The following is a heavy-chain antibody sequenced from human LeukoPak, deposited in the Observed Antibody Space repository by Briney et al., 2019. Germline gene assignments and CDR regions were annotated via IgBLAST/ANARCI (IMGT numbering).Heavy chain of an antibody. CDR2: IYYSGST. CDR3: ARGVSYDFWSGYPAARFWFDP. V-gene: IGHV4-59*11. D-gene: IGHD3-3*01. CDR1: GGSISSHY. Sequence: SETLSLTCTVSGGSISSHYWSWIRRPPGKGLEWIGYIYYSGSTNYNPSLKSRVTISVDTSKNQFSLKLSSVTAADTAVYYCARGVSYDFWSGYPAARFWFDPWGQGTLVTVSS. J-gene: IGHJ5*02.